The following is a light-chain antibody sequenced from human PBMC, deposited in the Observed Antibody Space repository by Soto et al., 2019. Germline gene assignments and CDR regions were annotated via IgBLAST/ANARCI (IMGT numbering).Light chain of an antibody. Sequence: QSVLTQPPSASGTPGQRVTISCSGSSSNIGTYTVTWYQHFPGTAPKVLIYSDHQRPSGVPDRFSGSKSGTSASLAISGLRAEDEADYFCAAWGDRLNTWVFGGGTKVTVL. J-gene: IGLJ3*02. CDR3: AAWGDRLNTWV. CDR2: SDH. CDR1: SSNIGTYT. V-gene: IGLV1-44*01.